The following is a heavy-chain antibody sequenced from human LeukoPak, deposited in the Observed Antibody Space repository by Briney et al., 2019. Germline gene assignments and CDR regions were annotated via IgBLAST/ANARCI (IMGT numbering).Heavy chain of an antibody. V-gene: IGHV3-30-3*01. CDR1: GFTFSSCS. J-gene: IGHJ6*02. CDR3: ARDLYRHYDSSGNGMDV. D-gene: IGHD3-22*01. Sequence: GGSLRLSCAASGFTFSSCSMHWVRQAPGKGLEWVAVVSFDGSNKYYADSVKGRFTISRDTSKNTLYLQMNSLRAEDTAVYYCARDLYRHYDSSGNGMDVWGQGTTVTVSS. CDR2: VSFDGSNK.